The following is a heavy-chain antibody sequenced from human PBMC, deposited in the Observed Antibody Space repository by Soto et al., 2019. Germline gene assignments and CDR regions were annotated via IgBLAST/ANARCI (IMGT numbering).Heavy chain of an antibody. Sequence: PGGSLRLSCAASGFTFSSYGMHWVRQAPGKGLEWVAVIWYDGSNKYYADSVKGRFTIPRDNSKNTLYLQMNSLRAEDTAVYYCAREMAPTYYYGSGSYYDYYYYGMDVWGQGTTVTVSS. D-gene: IGHD3-10*01. CDR1: GFTFSSYG. V-gene: IGHV3-33*01. CDR2: IWYDGSNK. CDR3: AREMAPTYYYGSGSYYDYYYYGMDV. J-gene: IGHJ6*02.